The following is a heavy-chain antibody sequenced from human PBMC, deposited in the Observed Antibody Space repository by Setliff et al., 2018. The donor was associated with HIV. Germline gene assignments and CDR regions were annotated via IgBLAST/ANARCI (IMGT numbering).Heavy chain of an antibody. J-gene: IGHJ6*02. D-gene: IGHD3-10*01. CDR3: ARSVIGYYYYGMDV. CDR2: ISYDGSNK. Sequence: GGSLRLSCAASGFTFSSYAMHWVRQAPGKGLEWVAVISYDGSNKYFADSVKGRFTISADTSKNTLYLQMTRLSAEDTAVYYCARSVIGYYYYGMDVWGQGTLVTSP. V-gene: IGHV3-30*07. CDR1: GFTFSSYA.